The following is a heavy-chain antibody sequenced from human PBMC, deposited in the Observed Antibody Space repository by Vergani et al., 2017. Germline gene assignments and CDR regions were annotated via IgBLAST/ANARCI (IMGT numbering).Heavy chain of an antibody. V-gene: IGHV6-1*01. CDR3: ARSPLSMEGSSSEVWFDA. D-gene: IGHD6-6*01. CDR2: TYYRSKWYN. J-gene: IGHJ5*02. Sequence: QVQLQQSGPGLVKPSQTLSLTCAISGDSVSSNSAAWNWIRQSPSRGLEWLGRTYYRSKWYNDYAVSVKSRITINPDTSKNQFSLQLNSVSPEDTAVYYCARSPLSMEGSSSEVWFDAWGQGTLVTVSS. CDR1: GDSVSSNSAA.